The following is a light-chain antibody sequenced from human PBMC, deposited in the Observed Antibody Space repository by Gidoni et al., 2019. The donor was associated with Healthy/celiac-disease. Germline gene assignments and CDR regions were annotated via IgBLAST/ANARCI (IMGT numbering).Light chain of an antibody. Sequence: DIQMTQSPPSLSASVGDRVTITCRASQSISDWLAWYQQKPGKAPKLLIYDGSSLETWVPSRFSGSGSGTEFTLTINSLQPDDSETYFCQQDDSYPYTFGQXTKLEIK. CDR2: DGS. V-gene: IGKV1-5*01. CDR3: QQDDSYPYT. CDR1: QSISDW. J-gene: IGKJ2*01.